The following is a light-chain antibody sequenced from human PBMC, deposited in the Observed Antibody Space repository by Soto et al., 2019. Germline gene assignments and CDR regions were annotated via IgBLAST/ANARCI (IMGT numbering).Light chain of an antibody. CDR2: AAS. V-gene: IGKV1D-12*01. Sequence: DIQMTQSPSSVSASVGDRVTITCRASQGIGSWLAWYQHKPGKAPKLLFYAASNLQGGVPSRFSGSGSGTEFALTINSLQPEDFATYYCQQTNTFPSTFGQGTRLEI. CDR1: QGIGSW. J-gene: IGKJ5*01. CDR3: QQTNTFPST.